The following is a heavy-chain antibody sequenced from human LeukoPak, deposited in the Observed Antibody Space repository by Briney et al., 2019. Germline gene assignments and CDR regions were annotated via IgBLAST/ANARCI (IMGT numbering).Heavy chain of an antibody. V-gene: IGHV1-18*01. CDR1: GGTFSSYT. J-gene: IGHJ6*03. Sequence: ASVKVSCKASGGTFSSYTISWVRQAPGQGLEWMGWISAFNGNTNYAQKLQGRVTMTTDTSTSTAYMELRSLRSDDTAGYYCARGSYLRYYYYMDVWGKGTTVTVSS. D-gene: IGHD1-26*01. CDR3: ARGSYLRYYYYMDV. CDR2: ISAFNGNT.